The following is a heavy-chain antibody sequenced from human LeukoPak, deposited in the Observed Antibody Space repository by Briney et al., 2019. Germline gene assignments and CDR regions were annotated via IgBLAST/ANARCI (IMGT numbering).Heavy chain of an antibody. CDR3: ARGGYSYGYGDYFDY. D-gene: IGHD5-18*01. Sequence: GASVKVSCKASGYTFTSYAMNWVRQAPGQGLEWLGWINTNTGNPTYAQGFTGRFVFSLDTSVSTAYLQISSLKAEDTAVYYCARGGYSYGYGDYFDYWGQGTLVTVSS. V-gene: IGHV7-4-1*02. J-gene: IGHJ4*02. CDR2: INTNTGNP. CDR1: GYTFTSYA.